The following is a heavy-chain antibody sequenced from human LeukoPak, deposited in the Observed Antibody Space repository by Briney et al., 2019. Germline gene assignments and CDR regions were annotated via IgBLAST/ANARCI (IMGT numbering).Heavy chain of an antibody. CDR1: GGTFSSYA. Sequence: ASMKVSCKASGGTFSSYAISWVRQAPGQGLEWMGGIIPIFGTANYAQKFQGRVTITADESTSTAYMELSSLRSEDTAVYYCARGLYPPDDAFDIWGQGTMVTVSS. V-gene: IGHV1-69*13. J-gene: IGHJ3*02. D-gene: IGHD2-2*02. CDR3: ARGLYPPDDAFDI. CDR2: IIPIFGTA.